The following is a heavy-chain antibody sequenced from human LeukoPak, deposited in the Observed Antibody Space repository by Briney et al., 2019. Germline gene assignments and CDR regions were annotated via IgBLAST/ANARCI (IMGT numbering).Heavy chain of an antibody. CDR1: GYIFTNYW. D-gene: IGHD3-10*01. CDR3: ARQSRDGSETRGYYFDY. V-gene: IGHV5-51*01. Sequence: GESLQISCQVSGYIFTNYWIGWVRQMPGKGLESMGTIYPADSDTTYSPSFQGQVTISADKSISTVYLQWSSLKASDTAMYYCARQSRDGSETRGYYFDYWGPGTQVTVSS. CDR2: IYPADSDT. J-gene: IGHJ4*02.